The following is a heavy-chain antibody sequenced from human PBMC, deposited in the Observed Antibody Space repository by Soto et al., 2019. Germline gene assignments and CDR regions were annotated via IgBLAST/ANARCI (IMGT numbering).Heavy chain of an antibody. CDR2: INPSGGST. CDR1: GHTFPSYC. Sequence: ASVKVSCKASGHTFPSYCMHWVRQAPGQGLEWMGIINPSGGSTSYAQKFQGRVTMTRDTSTSTVYMELSSLRSEDTAVYYCARDPTTEQLASYNWGQGTLVTVSS. V-gene: IGHV1-46*01. J-gene: IGHJ4*02. D-gene: IGHD6-13*01. CDR3: ARDPTTEQLASYN.